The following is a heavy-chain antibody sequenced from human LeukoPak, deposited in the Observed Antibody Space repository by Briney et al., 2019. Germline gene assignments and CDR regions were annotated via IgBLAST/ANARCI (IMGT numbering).Heavy chain of an antibody. J-gene: IGHJ6*03. V-gene: IGHV3-23*01. D-gene: IGHD2-2*02. CDR1: GFTVSSNY. Sequence: PGGSLRLSCAASGFTVSSNYMSWVRQAPGKGLEWVSAISGSGGSTYYADSVKGRFTISRDNSKNTLYLQMNSLRAEDTAVYYCARVAPPPAQLLYNYYYYYYMDVWGKGTTVTVSS. CDR3: ARVAPPPAQLLYNYYYYYYMDV. CDR2: ISGSGGST.